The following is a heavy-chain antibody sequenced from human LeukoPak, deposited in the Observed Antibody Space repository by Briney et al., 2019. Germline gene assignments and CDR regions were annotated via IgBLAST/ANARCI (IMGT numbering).Heavy chain of an antibody. V-gene: IGHV3-21*01. CDR2: ISSSGSYI. Sequence: GGSLRLSCVASGFSFSSYSMHWVRQAPGKGLEWVSSISSSGSYIYYADSVRGRFTISRDNAKNSLYLQMNSLRVEDTAVYHCARIPPMTTVTIWGQGTLVTVSS. CDR1: GFSFSSYS. CDR3: ARIPPMTTVTI. D-gene: IGHD4-17*01. J-gene: IGHJ4*02.